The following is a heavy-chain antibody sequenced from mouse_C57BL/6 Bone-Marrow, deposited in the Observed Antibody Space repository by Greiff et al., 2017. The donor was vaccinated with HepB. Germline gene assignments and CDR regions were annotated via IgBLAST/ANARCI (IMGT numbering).Heavy chain of an antibody. CDR1: GFTFSSYA. Sequence: EVKVIESGEGLVKPGGSLKLSCAASGFTFSSYAMSWVRQTPEKRLEWVAYISSGGDYIYYADTVKGRFTIPRDNARNTLYLQMSSLKSEDTAMYYCTRVSGSSYRFAYWGQGTLVTVSA. V-gene: IGHV5-9-1*02. D-gene: IGHD1-1*01. CDR2: ISSGGDYI. J-gene: IGHJ3*01. CDR3: TRVSGSSYRFAY.